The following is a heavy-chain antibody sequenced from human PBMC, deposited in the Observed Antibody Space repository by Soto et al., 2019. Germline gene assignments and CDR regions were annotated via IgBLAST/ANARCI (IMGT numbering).Heavy chain of an antibody. CDR2: IIPIFGTA. J-gene: IGHJ4*02. CDR3: ARDTTSSIEMATIKAWNFDY. Sequence: GASVKVSCKASGVTFSSYAISWVRQAPGQGLEWMGGIIPIFGTANYAQKFQGRVTITADESTSTAYMELSSLRSEDTAVYYCARDTTSSIEMATIKAWNFDYWGQGTLVTVSS. CDR1: GVTFSSYA. V-gene: IGHV1-69*13. D-gene: IGHD5-12*01.